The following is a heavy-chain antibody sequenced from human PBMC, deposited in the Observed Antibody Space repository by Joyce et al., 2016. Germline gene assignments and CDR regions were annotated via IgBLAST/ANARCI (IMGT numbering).Heavy chain of an antibody. D-gene: IGHD2-2*01. Sequence: QVNLVQSGAEVKKPGASVKVSCTASGYSFSDSYIHWVRQAPGQGLRWMWRINPDTGDTIYAQKFQGRVTLTRDTFISTVYMEVSRLRSDDTAVYFCARGPMPPYAFDVWGQGTLVTVST. J-gene: IGHJ3*01. CDR1: GYSFSDSY. CDR2: INPDTGDT. CDR3: ARGPMPPYAFDV. V-gene: IGHV1-2*06.